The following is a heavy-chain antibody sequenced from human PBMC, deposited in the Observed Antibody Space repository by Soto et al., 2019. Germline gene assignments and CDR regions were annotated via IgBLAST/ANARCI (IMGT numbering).Heavy chain of an antibody. Sequence: GASVKVSCKASGYTFTSYYMHWVRQAPGQGLEWMGIINPSGGSTSYAQKFQGRVTMTRDTSTSTAHMELSSLRSEDTAVYYCARERKFDFWRKGLDVWGQGTTVTVSS. D-gene: IGHD3-3*01. CDR3: ARERKFDFWRKGLDV. CDR1: GYTFTSYY. V-gene: IGHV1-46*01. CDR2: INPSGGST. J-gene: IGHJ6*02.